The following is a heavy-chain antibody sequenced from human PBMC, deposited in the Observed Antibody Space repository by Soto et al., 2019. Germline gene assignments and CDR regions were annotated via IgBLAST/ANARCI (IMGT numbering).Heavy chain of an antibody. D-gene: IGHD5-18*01. CDR2: INSDGST. Sequence: EVQLVESGGGLIPPGGSLRLSCAASGFLVNSAYMTWVRQAPGKGLEWLSMINSDGSTLYAESVKGRFTISRDNSKNSLALQMNSLRAEDTAMYYCARSGYSFAWGYWGRGTLVIVTS. CDR1: GFLVNSAY. CDR3: ARSGYSFAWGY. J-gene: IGHJ4*02. V-gene: IGHV3-53*01.